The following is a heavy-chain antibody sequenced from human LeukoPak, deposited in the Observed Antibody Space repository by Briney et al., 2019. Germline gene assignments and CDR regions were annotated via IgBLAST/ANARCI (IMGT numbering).Heavy chain of an antibody. CDR2: VVTTTT. Sequence: SETLSLTCTVSGGSISTYSWTWVRQSPGKGLEWIGSVVTTTTKYSPALRIRVAISIDTCKNQFPLRLESVTTADTALYYCARDTTVASGMQFWGQGALVTVSS. V-gene: IGHV4-4*08. D-gene: IGHD6-19*01. J-gene: IGHJ4*02. CDR3: ARDTTVASGMQF. CDR1: GGSISTYS.